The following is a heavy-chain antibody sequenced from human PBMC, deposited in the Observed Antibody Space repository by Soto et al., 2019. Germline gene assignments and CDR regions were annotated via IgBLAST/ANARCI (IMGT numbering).Heavy chain of an antibody. CDR1: GFTFSDYY. D-gene: IGHD5-18*01. CDR2: ISSSSRYT. CDR3: ARGDGAYSYEVY. J-gene: IGHJ4*02. V-gene: IGHV3-11*05. Sequence: QVQLVESGGGLVKPGGSLRLSCAASGFTFSDYYMSWIRQAPGKGLEWVSYISSSSRYTNYADSVKGRFTISRDNAKNALYLQMNSLIAEDPAVYYCARGDGAYSYEVYWGQGTLVTVSS.